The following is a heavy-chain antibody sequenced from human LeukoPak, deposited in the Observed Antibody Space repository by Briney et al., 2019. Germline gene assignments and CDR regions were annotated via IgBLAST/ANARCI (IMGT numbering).Heavy chain of an antibody. D-gene: IGHD3-3*01. Sequence: SETLSLTCTVSGGSISSSSYYWGWIRQPPGKGLEWIGSIYYSGSTYYNPSLKSRVTISVDTSKNQFSLKLSSVTAADTAVYYCARSTYYDFWSGYNYFDYWGQGTLVTVSS. CDR2: IYYSGST. J-gene: IGHJ4*02. CDR1: GGSISSSSYY. V-gene: IGHV4-39*01. CDR3: ARSTYYDFWSGYNYFDY.